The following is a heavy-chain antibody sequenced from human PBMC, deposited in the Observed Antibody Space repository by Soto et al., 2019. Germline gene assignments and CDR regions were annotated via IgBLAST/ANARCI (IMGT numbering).Heavy chain of an antibody. CDR3: AKVRVSSWYSRTHHFDY. Sequence: GGSLRLSCAASGFTFSSYAMSWVRQAPGKGLEWVSAISGSGGSTYYADSVKGRFTISRDNSKNTLYLQMNILRAEDTAVYYCAKVRVSSWYSRTHHFDYWGQGTLVTVSS. J-gene: IGHJ4*02. CDR2: ISGSGGST. CDR1: GFTFSSYA. V-gene: IGHV3-23*01. D-gene: IGHD6-13*01.